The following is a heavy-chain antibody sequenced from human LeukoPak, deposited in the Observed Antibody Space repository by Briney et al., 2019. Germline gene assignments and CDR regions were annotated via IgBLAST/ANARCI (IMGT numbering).Heavy chain of an antibody. CDR2: IYYSGST. CDR1: GGSISSYY. J-gene: IGHJ4*02. V-gene: IGHV4-59*12. CDR3: ARDPMGHYDYGDYAVAY. D-gene: IGHD4-17*01. Sequence: PSETLSLTCTVSGGSISSYYWSWIRQPPGKGLEWIGYIYYSGSTYYNPSLKSRVTISVDTSKNHFSLKLSSVTAADTAVYYCARDPMGHYDYGDYAVAYWGQGTLVTVSS.